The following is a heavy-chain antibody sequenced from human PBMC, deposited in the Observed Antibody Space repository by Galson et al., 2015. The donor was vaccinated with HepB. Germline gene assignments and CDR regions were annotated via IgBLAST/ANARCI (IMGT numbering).Heavy chain of an antibody. Sequence: SETLSLTCTVSGGSISSYYWSWIRQPPGKGLEWIGYIYYSGSTNYNPSLKSRVTISVDTSKNQFSLKLSSVTAADTAVYYCARDLRAEGYISQWEPRADYYYGMDVWGQGTTVTVSS. V-gene: IGHV4-59*01. D-gene: IGHD1-26*01. CDR1: GGSISSYY. CDR2: IYYSGST. J-gene: IGHJ6*02. CDR3: ARDLRAEGYISQWEPRADYYYGMDV.